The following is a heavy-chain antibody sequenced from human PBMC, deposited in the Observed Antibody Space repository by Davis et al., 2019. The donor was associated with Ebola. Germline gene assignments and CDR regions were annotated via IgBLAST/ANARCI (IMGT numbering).Heavy chain of an antibody. CDR2: IYYSGST. V-gene: IGHV4-59*01. Sequence: SETLSLICTVSGGSISSYYWSWIRQPPGKGLEWIGYIYYSGSTNYNPSLKSRLTISVDTSKNQFSLKLSSVTAADTAVYYCARESYYYDSSGYYRGAFDIWGQGTMVTVSS. CDR1: GGSISSYY. D-gene: IGHD3-22*01. J-gene: IGHJ3*02. CDR3: ARESYYYDSSGYYRGAFDI.